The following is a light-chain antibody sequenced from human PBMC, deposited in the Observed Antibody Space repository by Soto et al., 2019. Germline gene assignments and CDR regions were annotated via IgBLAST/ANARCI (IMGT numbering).Light chain of an antibody. V-gene: IGKV1-5*01. J-gene: IGKJ1*01. CDR3: QQYKADSRT. CDR1: QSIRTW. CDR2: DAS. Sequence: DVQMTQSPSTLSASVGDRVTITCRASQSIRTWLAWYQQKPGKAPKLLIYDASSLESGVPSRFSGSGSGTEFTLTSTSLQPDDFATYYCQQYKADSRTFGKGTKVELK.